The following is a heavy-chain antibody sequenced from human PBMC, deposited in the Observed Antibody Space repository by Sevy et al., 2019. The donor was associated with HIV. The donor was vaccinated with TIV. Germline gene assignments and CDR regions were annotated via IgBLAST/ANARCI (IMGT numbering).Heavy chain of an antibody. CDR2: ISSTSIVT. V-gene: IGHV3-64*01. Sequence: GGSLRLSCAASGFIFANYAIQWVRQAPGKGLEYVSSISSTSIVTKYANSVKGRFTISRVNSKNTLYRQMGSLRDEDMAVYYCARFSGRESVHYIDFWGQGTLVTVSS. CDR3: ARFSGRESVHYIDF. CDR1: GFIFANYA. J-gene: IGHJ4*02.